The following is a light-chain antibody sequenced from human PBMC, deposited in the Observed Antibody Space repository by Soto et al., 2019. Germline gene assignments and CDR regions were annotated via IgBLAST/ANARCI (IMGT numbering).Light chain of an antibody. V-gene: IGKV3-11*01. Sequence: ETVLSQSPATLSLSPGERATLSCRASQSVSTYLAWYQQKPGQAPRLLIYDASNRATGIPARFSGSGSGTDFTLTISSLEPEDCAVYYCQQRSDWPPLFGGGTKVEIK. J-gene: IGKJ4*01. CDR3: QQRSDWPPL. CDR1: QSVSTY. CDR2: DAS.